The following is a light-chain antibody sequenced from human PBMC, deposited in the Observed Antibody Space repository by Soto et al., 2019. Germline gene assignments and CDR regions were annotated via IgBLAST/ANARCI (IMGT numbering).Light chain of an antibody. V-gene: IGKV1-39*01. CDR1: QSISTY. CDR2: AAS. J-gene: IGKJ1*01. CDR3: QHTYSTPPT. Sequence: DIQMTQSPSSLSASVGDRVTITCRASQSISTYLNWYQQKAGLAPKLLIYAASSLQSGVPSRFSGSGSGTDFTLTISSLQPEDFATYYCQHTYSTPPTFGQGTKVEIK.